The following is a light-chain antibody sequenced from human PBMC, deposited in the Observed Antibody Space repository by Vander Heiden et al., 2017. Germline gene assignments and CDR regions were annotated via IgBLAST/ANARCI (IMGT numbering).Light chain of an antibody. V-gene: IGLV1-40*01. Sequence: QSVLTQPPSVSGAPGQRVTISCTGSSSNIGAGYDVICTQKLPGSYPKLLMYGNSIRPSGVPDRFSGSKPGTPASLAITGLQAEAEADYYCQSYDSSLSGYVFGTGTKVTVL. J-gene: IGLJ1*01. CDR3: QSYDSSLSGYV. CDR2: GNS. CDR1: SSNIGAGYD.